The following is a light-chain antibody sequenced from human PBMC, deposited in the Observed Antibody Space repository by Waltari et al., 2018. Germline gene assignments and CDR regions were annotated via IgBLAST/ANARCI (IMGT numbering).Light chain of an antibody. CDR1: ESVSAN. Sequence: EVVMTQSPATLSVSPGDTVTLSCRASESVSANVAWYQQNPGQPPRLLIYGASGRATGVPARFSGNGWGTEFTLTISSLQSEDFVVYYCQYYNNWPPGAFGQGTKVDFK. CDR2: GAS. CDR3: QYYNNWPPGA. J-gene: IGKJ1*01. V-gene: IGKV3-15*01.